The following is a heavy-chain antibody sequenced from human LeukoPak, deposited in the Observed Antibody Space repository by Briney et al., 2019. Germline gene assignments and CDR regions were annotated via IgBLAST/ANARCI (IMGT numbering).Heavy chain of an antibody. CDR1: GFTFSSYS. Sequence: GGSLRLSCAASGFTFSSYSMNWVRQAPGKGLEWVSVVYPGGFTYHADSVKGRFTISRDTSKNTVYLQMNSLRAEDTAVYYCAIGGVIWRMEVWGQGTTVTVSS. CDR3: AIGGVIWRMEV. D-gene: IGHD2/OR15-2a*01. CDR2: VYPGGFT. J-gene: IGHJ6*02. V-gene: IGHV3-66*01.